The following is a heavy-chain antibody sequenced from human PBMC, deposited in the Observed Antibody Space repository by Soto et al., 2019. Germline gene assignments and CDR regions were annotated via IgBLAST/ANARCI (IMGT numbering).Heavy chain of an antibody. V-gene: IGHV3-30-3*01. J-gene: IGHJ4*02. CDR2: ISYDGSNK. Sequence: QVQLVESGGGVVQPGRSLRLSCAASGFTFSSYAMHWXXXXXXXXLEWVAVISYDGSNKYYADSVKGRFTISRDNSKXXXXXXXXXXXXXXXXXXXXXXXXXXXXLFDYWGQGTLVTVSS. CDR1: GFTFSSYA. CDR3: XXXXXXXXLFDY.